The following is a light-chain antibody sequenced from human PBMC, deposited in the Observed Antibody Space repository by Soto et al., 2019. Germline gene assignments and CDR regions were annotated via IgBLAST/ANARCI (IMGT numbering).Light chain of an antibody. J-gene: IGKJ2*01. CDR2: NAS. CDR3: QQQSNSHPYT. Sequence: EIVLTQSPSTLSLSPGDRATLSCRASQSVSSYLAWYQQKPGQAPRLLIYNASNRATGVPARFSGSGSGTEFTTPIISLEHPDFVVSYCQQQSNSHPYTFGQGTKVEIK. CDR1: QSVSSY. V-gene: IGKV3-11*01.